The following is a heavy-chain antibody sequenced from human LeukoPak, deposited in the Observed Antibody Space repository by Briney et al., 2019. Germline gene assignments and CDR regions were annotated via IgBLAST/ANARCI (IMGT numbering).Heavy chain of an antibody. Sequence: ASVRVSCKASGYTFTSYGISWVRQAPGQGLEWMGWISAYNGNTNYAQKLQGRVTMTTDTSTSTAYMELRSLRSDDTAVYYCARDPYSGSYFDGGGAFDIWGQGTMVTVSS. CDR2: ISAYNGNT. V-gene: IGHV1-18*01. CDR3: ARDPYSGSYFDGGGAFDI. D-gene: IGHD1-26*01. CDR1: GYTFTSYG. J-gene: IGHJ3*02.